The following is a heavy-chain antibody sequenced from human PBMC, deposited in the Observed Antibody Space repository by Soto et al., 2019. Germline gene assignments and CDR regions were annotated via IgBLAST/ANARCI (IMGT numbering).Heavy chain of an antibody. V-gene: IGHV4-34*01. CDR1: GGSFSGYK. CDR3: ERVMDQSIDNSLSWLET. CDR2: VNHSGNT. D-gene: IGHD6-6*01. Sequence: SETXSLTCSVYGGSFSGYKWISIRHPPGKGLEWIGEVNHSGNTKYNPSLKSRVTISGDMSKKQFSLKLSSVTAAETGIYYCERVMDQSIDNSLSWLETWGQGTPVTVSS. J-gene: IGHJ5*02.